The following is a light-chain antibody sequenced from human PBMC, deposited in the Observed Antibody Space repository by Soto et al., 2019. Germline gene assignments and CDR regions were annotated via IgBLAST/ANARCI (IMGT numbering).Light chain of an antibody. Sequence: VLTQSPATLSLSPGDTATLSCRASEGVGSFLAWYRQKPGQPPRLLIYDASYSANGIPARFSGSGSATEFTLTINSLEPEDFAVYYCQQRGYWPRTFGQGTTLEIK. J-gene: IGKJ2*01. CDR3: QQRGYWPRT. CDR1: EGVGSF. V-gene: IGKV3-11*01. CDR2: DAS.